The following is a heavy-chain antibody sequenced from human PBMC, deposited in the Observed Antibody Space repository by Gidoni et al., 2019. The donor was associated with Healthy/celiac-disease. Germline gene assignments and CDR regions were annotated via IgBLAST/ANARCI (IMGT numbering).Heavy chain of an antibody. J-gene: IGHJ4*02. CDR1: GGTFSSYT. D-gene: IGHD3-22*01. CDR3: ASAGYYYDSSGYSNHFDY. V-gene: IGHV1-69*02. CDR2: IIPILGIA. Sequence: QVQLVQSGAAVKKPGSSVKVSCKASGGTFSSYTTSWVRQAPGQGLEWMGRIIPILGIANYAQKFQGRVTITADKSTSTAYMELSSLRSEDTAVYYCASAGYYYDSSGYSNHFDYWGQGTLVTVSS.